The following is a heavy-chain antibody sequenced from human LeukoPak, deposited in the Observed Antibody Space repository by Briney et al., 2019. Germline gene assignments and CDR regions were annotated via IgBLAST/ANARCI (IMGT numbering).Heavy chain of an antibody. V-gene: IGHV1-2*02. CDR3: ARDPPYTAAAGIVY. CDR2: INPNSGGT. J-gene: IGHJ4*02. D-gene: IGHD6-13*01. Sequence: ASVKVSCKASGYTFTGYYMHWVRQAPGQGLEWMGWINPNSGGTNYAQKFQGRVTMTRDTSISTAYMELSRLRSDDTAVYYCARDPPYTAAAGIVYWGQGTLVTVSS. CDR1: GYTFTGYY.